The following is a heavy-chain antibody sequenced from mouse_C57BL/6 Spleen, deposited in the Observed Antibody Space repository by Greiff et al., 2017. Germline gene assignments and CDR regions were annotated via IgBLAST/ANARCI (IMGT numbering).Heavy chain of an antibody. CDR2: IRSKSNNYAT. J-gene: IGHJ4*01. CDR1: GFSFNTYA. CDR3: VKSCAYYGAMDY. V-gene: IGHV10-1*01. D-gene: IGHD2-10*01. Sequence: VQLVASGGGFVQPKGSLKLSCAASGFSFNTYAMTRVRPAPGKGLEWVARIRSKSNNYATYYADSVKDRFTISRDESESRLYLQMNNLKPEDTAMYYCVKSCAYYGAMDYWGQGTSVTVSS.